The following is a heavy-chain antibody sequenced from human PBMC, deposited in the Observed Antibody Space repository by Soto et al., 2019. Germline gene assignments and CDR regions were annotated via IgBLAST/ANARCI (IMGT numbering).Heavy chain of an antibody. J-gene: IGHJ4*02. Sequence: EVQLLESGGDLVQPGGALRLSCAASGFTFSSYAMTWVRQAPGKGLEWVSAISGSGDSTYSADSVKGRLTISRDNSKNTLYLQMNSRRAEDTAVYYCAKGRYCSGGSCPLDYWGQGTLVTVSS. CDR2: ISGSGDST. D-gene: IGHD2-15*01. CDR3: AKGRYCSGGSCPLDY. V-gene: IGHV3-23*01. CDR1: GFTFSSYA.